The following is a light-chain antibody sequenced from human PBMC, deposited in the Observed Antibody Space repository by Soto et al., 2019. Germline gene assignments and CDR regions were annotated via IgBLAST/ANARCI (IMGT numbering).Light chain of an antibody. CDR3: QQYYNVPFT. CDR2: DAS. Sequence: DVQMTQSPSSLSAAVGDRVTITCQASPDISDYVNWYPHKPGEAPKLLLYDASKLEAGVPSRFIRRGSGTDYTFSITSLHTEDIAAYDCQQYYNVPFTFGRGTKVVSK. V-gene: IGKV1-33*01. CDR1: PDISDY. J-gene: IGKJ4*01.